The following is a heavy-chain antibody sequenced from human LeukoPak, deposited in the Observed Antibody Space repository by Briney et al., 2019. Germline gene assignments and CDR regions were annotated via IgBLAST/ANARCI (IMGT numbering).Heavy chain of an antibody. Sequence: GGSLTLSCAASGFTFSNYAISWARQAPAKGLEWVSAISGSGGSTYYADSVKGRFTISRDNSKNTLYLQMNSLRAEDTAVYYCTKGTIWLPFDYWGQGTLVTVSS. J-gene: IGHJ4*02. CDR3: TKGTIWLPFDY. D-gene: IGHD5-18*01. CDR2: ISGSGGST. CDR1: GFTFSNYA. V-gene: IGHV3-23*01.